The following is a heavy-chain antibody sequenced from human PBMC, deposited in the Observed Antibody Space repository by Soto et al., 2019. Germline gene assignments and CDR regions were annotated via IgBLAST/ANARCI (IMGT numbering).Heavy chain of an antibody. V-gene: IGHV4-59*08. CDR1: GASIISHY. J-gene: IGHJ4*02. CDR2: IYYSGGT. Sequence: SETLSLTYTVSGASIISHYWTWIRQPPGKGLEWIGHIYYSGGTNYSPSLKSPVTISVDTSKNQFSLRLNSVTAADTAVYYCARRTSGWTSTYFDFWGQGILVTVSS. CDR3: ARRTSGWTSTYFDF. D-gene: IGHD6-19*01.